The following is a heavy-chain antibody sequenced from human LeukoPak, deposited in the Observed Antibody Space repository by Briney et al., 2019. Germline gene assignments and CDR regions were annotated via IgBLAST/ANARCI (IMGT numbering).Heavy chain of an antibody. CDR3: TTGELRFRDAFDI. D-gene: IGHD3-16*01. CDR2: IKQAGTEK. CDR1: GFTFSSYW. J-gene: IGHJ3*02. Sequence: QPGGSLRPSCAASGFTFSSYWMTWVRQAPGKGLEWVANIKQAGTEKYYVDSVKGRFTISRDNAKNSLFLQMNSLKTEDTAVYYCTTGELRFRDAFDIWGQGTMVTVSS. V-gene: IGHV3-7*03.